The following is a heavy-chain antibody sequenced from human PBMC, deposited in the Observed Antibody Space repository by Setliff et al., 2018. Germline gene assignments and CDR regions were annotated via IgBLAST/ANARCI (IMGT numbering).Heavy chain of an antibody. J-gene: IGHJ6*02. CDR1: GGSFSDYY. D-gene: IGHD2-21*01. Sequence: SETLSLTCTVYGGSFSDYYWGWVRQPPGKGLEWIGEINHSGFTNYIPSLKSRLTISVDTSRNQFSLKLRSVTAADTAVYYCATRTFAVIPHSGLGLDYFYGMDVWGRGTTVTVSS. CDR3: ATRTFAVIPHSGLGLDYFYGMDV. CDR2: INHSGFT. V-gene: IGHV4-34*01.